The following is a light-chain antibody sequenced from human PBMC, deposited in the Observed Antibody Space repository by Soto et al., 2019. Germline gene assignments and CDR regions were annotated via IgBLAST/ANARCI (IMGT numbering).Light chain of an antibody. CDR2: DAF. CDR3: QQDDGLPLN. CDR1: QNVKTR. Sequence: EKVMTQSPATLSVSPGERATLSCRASQNVKTRLAWYQQKPGQAPRLLIYDAFTRATGIPARFSGSASGTEFNPTISSLQSEDFAVYFCQQDDGLPLNFGRGTKVEIK. V-gene: IGKV3-15*01. J-gene: IGKJ4*01.